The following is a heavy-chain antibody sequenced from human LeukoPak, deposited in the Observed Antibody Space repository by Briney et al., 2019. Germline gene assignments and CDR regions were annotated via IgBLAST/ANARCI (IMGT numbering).Heavy chain of an antibody. D-gene: IGHD1-26*01. Sequence: TSETLSLTCTVSGRSITSYYWVWVRQPAGKGPEWIGRIYTTSRTDHHPSLNSRLTMSVGTSKNQYSLNLSSVTAADTAVYYCARVGYIGSSWLFDYWGQGALVIVSS. J-gene: IGHJ4*02. CDR3: ARVGYIGSSWLFDY. V-gene: IGHV4-4*07. CDR2: IYTTSRT. CDR1: GRSITSYY.